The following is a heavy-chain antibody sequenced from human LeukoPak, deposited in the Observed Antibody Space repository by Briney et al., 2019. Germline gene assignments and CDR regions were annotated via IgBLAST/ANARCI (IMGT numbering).Heavy chain of an antibody. CDR1: GGSISSSSYY. D-gene: IGHD1-7*01. Sequence: SETLSLTCTVSGGSISSSSYYWGWIRQPPGKGLEWIGSIYYSGSTYYNPSLKSRVTISVDTSKNQFSLKLSSVTAADTAVYYCARVGNLYFYYYMDVWGKGTTVTVSS. J-gene: IGHJ6*03. V-gene: IGHV4-39*01. CDR3: ARVGNLYFYYYMDV. CDR2: IYYSGST.